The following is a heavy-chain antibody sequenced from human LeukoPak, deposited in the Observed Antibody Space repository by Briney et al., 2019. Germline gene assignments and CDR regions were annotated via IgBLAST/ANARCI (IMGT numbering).Heavy chain of an antibody. CDR1: GFTFSSYE. Sequence: PGGSLRLSCAASGFTFSSYEMNWVRQAPGEGLECVSYISSSGSTIYYADSVKGRFTISRDNAKNSLYLQMNSLRAEDTAVYYCARGDSGSYYFDYWGQGTLVTVSS. J-gene: IGHJ4*02. CDR3: ARGDSGSYYFDY. CDR2: ISSSGSTI. V-gene: IGHV3-48*03. D-gene: IGHD1-26*01.